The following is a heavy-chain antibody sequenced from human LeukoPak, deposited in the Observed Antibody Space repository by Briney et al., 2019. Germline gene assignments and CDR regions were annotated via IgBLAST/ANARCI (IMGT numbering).Heavy chain of an antibody. CDR1: GYTFTSYD. Sequence: GASVKVSCKASGYTFTSYDINWVRQATGQGLEWMGWMNPNSGNTGYAQKFQDRVTMTRNTSISTAYMELSSLRSEDTAVYYCARDYYDSSGYYYNWFDPWGQGTLVTVSS. D-gene: IGHD3-22*01. CDR3: ARDYYDSSGYYYNWFDP. V-gene: IGHV1-8*01. CDR2: MNPNSGNT. J-gene: IGHJ5*02.